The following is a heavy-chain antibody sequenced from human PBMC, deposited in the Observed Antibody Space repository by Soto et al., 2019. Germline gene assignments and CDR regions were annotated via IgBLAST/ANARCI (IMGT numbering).Heavy chain of an antibody. CDR3: ARGGRRRAGAGTGLLIWFDP. Sequence: VQLQESGPGLVKPSQTLSLTCTVSGGSISSGDYYWSWIRQPPGKGLEWIGYIYYSGSTYYNPSLKSRVNISVDTSKNQFSLKLRSVAAADTAVYYCARGGRRRAGAGTGLLIWFDPWGQGTLVTVSS. J-gene: IGHJ5*02. V-gene: IGHV4-30-4*01. D-gene: IGHD6-13*01. CDR2: IYYSGST. CDR1: GGSISSGDYY.